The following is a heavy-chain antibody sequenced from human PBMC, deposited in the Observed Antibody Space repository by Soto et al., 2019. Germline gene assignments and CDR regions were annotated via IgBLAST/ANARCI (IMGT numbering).Heavy chain of an antibody. V-gene: IGHV5-51*01. CDR3: ARHGAGFDY. J-gene: IGHJ4*02. CDR2: IYPGDSDT. Sequence: LKISCKASGYGFTTYWIAWVRQMPGKGLEWMGIIYPGDSDTKYSPSFQGQVTISADKSISTAFLQWSSLKASDTAMYYCARHGAGFDYWGQGTLVTVSS. D-gene: IGHD6-13*01. CDR1: GYGFTTYW.